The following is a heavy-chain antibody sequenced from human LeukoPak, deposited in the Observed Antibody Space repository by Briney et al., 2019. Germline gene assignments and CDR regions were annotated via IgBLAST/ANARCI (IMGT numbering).Heavy chain of an antibody. V-gene: IGHV1-18*01. D-gene: IGHD3-3*01. J-gene: IGHJ4*02. Sequence: ASVKVSRKASGYTFTTYGVGWVRQAPGQGLEWMGWISAYTGDTSYAQKLQGRVTMTTDTSTSTAYMELRSLRSDDTAVYYCARTPRYDFWSGYLFDYWGQGTLVTVSS. CDR2: ISAYTGDT. CDR1: GYTFTTYG. CDR3: ARTPRYDFWSGYLFDY.